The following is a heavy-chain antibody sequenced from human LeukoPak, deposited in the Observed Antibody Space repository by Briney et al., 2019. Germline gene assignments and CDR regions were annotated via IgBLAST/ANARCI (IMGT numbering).Heavy chain of an antibody. V-gene: IGHV3-49*04. CDR2: IRSKAYGGTT. J-gene: IGHJ6*02. Sequence: PGGSLRLSCTASGFTFGDYAMSWVRQAPGKGLEWVGFIRSKAYGGTTEYAASVKGRFTISRDDSKSIAYLQMNSLKTEDTAVYYCTREGSVVVPAAIIRYYYYGMDVWGQGTTVTVSS. CDR3: TREGSVVVPAAIIRYYYYGMDV. CDR1: GFTFGDYA. D-gene: IGHD2-2*02.